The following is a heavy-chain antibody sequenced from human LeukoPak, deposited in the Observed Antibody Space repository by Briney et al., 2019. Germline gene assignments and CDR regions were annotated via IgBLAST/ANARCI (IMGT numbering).Heavy chain of an antibody. Sequence: GESLKISFKGSGYSFTSYWIGWVRPMPGKGLEWMGIIYPGDSDTRYSPSFQGQVTISADKSISTAYLQWSSLKASDTAMYYCARLSGTYDILTGYSYNWFDPWGQGTLVTVSS. CDR2: IYPGDSDT. D-gene: IGHD3-9*01. V-gene: IGHV5-51*01. J-gene: IGHJ5*02. CDR3: ARLSGTYDILTGYSYNWFDP. CDR1: GYSFTSYW.